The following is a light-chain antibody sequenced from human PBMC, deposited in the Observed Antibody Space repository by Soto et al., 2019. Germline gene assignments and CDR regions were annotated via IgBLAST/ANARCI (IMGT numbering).Light chain of an antibody. J-gene: IGKJ5*01. CDR2: DAS. Sequence: ELVLTQSPATLSLSPWEGATLSCRASQSVSSSLAWYQQKPGQAPRLLIYDASNRATGIPARFSGSGSGTDFTLTISSLEPEDFAVYYCQQRSNWPFTFGQGTRLEIK. CDR3: QQRSNWPFT. CDR1: QSVSSS. V-gene: IGKV3-11*01.